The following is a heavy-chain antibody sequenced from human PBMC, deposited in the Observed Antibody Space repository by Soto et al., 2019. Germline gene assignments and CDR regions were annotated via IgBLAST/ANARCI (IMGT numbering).Heavy chain of an antibody. D-gene: IGHD7-27*01. CDR2: ISGTGGST. CDR1: GFTFNNYA. Sequence: GGSLRLSCAASGFTFNNYALNWVRQAPGKGLEWVSSISGTGGSTFYAGSAKGRFTISRDNSKNTLFLQMTSLRAEDTAVYYCGKGNSKWGTGDAVDIWGKGTMVTVS. V-gene: IGHV3-23*01. J-gene: IGHJ3*02. CDR3: GKGNSKWGTGDAVDI.